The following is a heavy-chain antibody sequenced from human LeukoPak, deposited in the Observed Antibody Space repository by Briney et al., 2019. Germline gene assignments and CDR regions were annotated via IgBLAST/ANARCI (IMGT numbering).Heavy chain of an antibody. CDR1: GGSISSGSYY. D-gene: IGHD2-2*01. CDR3: ARDPRHCSSTSCAGNFDY. CDR2: IYTSGSI. J-gene: IGHJ4*02. Sequence: SETLSLTCTVSGGSISSGSYYWRWIRQPAGKGLVWIGRIYTSGSINYNPSLKSRVTISVDTSKNQFSLKLSSVTAANTAVYYCARDPRHCSSTSCAGNFDYWGQGTLVTVSS. V-gene: IGHV4-61*02.